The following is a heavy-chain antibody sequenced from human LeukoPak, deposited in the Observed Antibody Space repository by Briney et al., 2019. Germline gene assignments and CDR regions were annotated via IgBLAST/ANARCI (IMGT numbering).Heavy chain of an antibody. CDR1: GYTFTSYA. V-gene: IGHV1-69*13. CDR2: IIPIFGTA. J-gene: IGHJ4*02. CDR3: ARDSAYYYDSSGSLFVDY. D-gene: IGHD3-22*01. Sequence: SVTVSCKASGYTFTSYAISWVRQAPGQGLEWMGGIIPIFGTANYAQKFQGRVTITADESTSTAYMELSSLRSEDTAVYYCARDSAYYYDSSGSLFVDYWGQGTLVTVSS.